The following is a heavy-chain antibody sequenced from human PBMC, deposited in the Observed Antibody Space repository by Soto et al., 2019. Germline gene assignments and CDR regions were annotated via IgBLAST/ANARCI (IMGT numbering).Heavy chain of an antibody. CDR3: AKEELTLGAFDI. CDR1: GFTFSSYG. D-gene: IGHD1-7*01. Sequence: PGGSLRLSCAASGFTFSSYGMHWVRQAPGKGLEWVAVISYDGSNKYYADSVKGRFTISRDNSKNTLYLQMNSLRAEDTAVCYCAKEELTLGAFDIWGQGTMVTVSS. V-gene: IGHV3-30*18. J-gene: IGHJ3*02. CDR2: ISYDGSNK.